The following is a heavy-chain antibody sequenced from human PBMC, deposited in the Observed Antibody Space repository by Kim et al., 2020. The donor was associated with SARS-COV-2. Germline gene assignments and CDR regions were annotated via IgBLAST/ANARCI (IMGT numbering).Heavy chain of an antibody. D-gene: IGHD5-18*01. J-gene: IGHJ4*02. V-gene: IGHV3-49*02. Sequence: SVKGRFTISRDDSKSIAYLQMNSLKTEDTAVYYCARVRGVRNTAMVSEGYWGQGTLVTVSS. CDR3: ARVRGVRNTAMVSEGY.